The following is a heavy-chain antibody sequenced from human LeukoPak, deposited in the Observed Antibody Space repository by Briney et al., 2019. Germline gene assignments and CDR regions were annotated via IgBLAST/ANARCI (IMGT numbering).Heavy chain of an antibody. CDR2: ISSSSSYI. J-gene: IGHJ5*02. CDR1: GSTFSSYS. CDR3: ARDSGVAVAGYNWFDP. Sequence: AGGSLRLSCAASGSTFSSYSMNWVRQAPGKGLEWVSSISSSSSYIYYADSVKGRFTISRDNAKNSLYLQMNSLRAEDTAVYYCARDSGVAVAGYNWFDPWGQGTLVTVSS. D-gene: IGHD6-19*01. V-gene: IGHV3-21*01.